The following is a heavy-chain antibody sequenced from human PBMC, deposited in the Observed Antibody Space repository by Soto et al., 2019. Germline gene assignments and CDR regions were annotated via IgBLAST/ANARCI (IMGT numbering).Heavy chain of an antibody. V-gene: IGHV4-59*08. J-gene: IGHJ4*02. CDR1: GGSISSYY. CDR2: IYYSGST. D-gene: IGHD3-3*01. CDR3: AKSFGVVIMIGY. Sequence: SETLSLTCTVSGGSISSYYWSWIRQPPGKGLEWIGYIYYSGSTNYNPSLKSRVTISVDTSKNQFSLKLSSVTAADTAVYYCAKSFGVVIMIGYWGQGTLVTVSS.